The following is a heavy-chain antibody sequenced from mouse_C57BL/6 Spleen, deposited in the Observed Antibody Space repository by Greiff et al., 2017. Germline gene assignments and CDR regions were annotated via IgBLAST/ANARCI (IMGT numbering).Heavy chain of an antibody. D-gene: IGHD2-3*01. CDR2: ISYDGSN. CDR3: AREDDGYPYYYAMDY. CDR1: GYSITSGYY. V-gene: IGHV3-6*01. Sequence: DVQLQESGPGLVKPSQSLSLTCSVTGYSITSGYYWNWIRQFPGNKLEWMGYISYDGSNNYNPSLKNRISITRDTSKNQFFLKLNSVTTEDTATYYCAREDDGYPYYYAMDYWGQGTSVTVSS. J-gene: IGHJ4*01.